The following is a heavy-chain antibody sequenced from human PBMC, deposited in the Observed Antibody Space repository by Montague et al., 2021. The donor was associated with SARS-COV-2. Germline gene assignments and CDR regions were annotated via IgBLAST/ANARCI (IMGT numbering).Heavy chain of an antibody. CDR3: ARVQGITMIVVVIGAFDI. J-gene: IGHJ3*02. Sequence: TLSLTCTLSGGSISSGGYYWSWIRQHPGKGLEWIGYIYYSGSTYYNPSLKSRVTISVDTSKNQFSLKLSSVTAADTAVYYCARVQGITMIVVVIGAFDIWGQGTMVTVSS. D-gene: IGHD3-22*01. CDR1: GGSISSGGYY. CDR2: IYYSGST. V-gene: IGHV4-31*03.